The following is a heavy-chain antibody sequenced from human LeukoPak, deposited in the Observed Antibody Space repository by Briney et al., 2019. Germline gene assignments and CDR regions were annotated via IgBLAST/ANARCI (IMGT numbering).Heavy chain of an antibody. Sequence: GGSLRLSCAASGFTFSTYAMTWVRQAPGKGLEWISVISASGGTTHYADSVKGRFTISRDNSKDTLYLQVNSLRAEDTAVYFCARYCAGGSCYSGAKASVYYGMDVWGQGTTVTVSS. CDR2: ISASGGTT. D-gene: IGHD2-15*01. CDR3: ARYCAGGSCYSGAKASVYYGMDV. CDR1: GFTFSTYA. V-gene: IGHV3-23*01. J-gene: IGHJ6*02.